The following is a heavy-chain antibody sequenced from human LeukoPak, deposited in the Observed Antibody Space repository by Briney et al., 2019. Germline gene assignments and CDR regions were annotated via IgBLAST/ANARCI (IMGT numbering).Heavy chain of an antibody. CDR3: AKCSSSSQRNWFDP. J-gene: IGHJ5*02. CDR1: GFTFRNYG. V-gene: IGHV3-30*18. Sequence: GGSLRLSCAASGFTFRNYGIHWVRQAPGKGLQWVAGVSDDGNTQYHEDSVKGRFTISRDNSKNAVFLQMTGLRAEDTAVYYCAKCSSSSQRNWFDPWGQGTLVTVSS. CDR2: VSDDGNTQ. D-gene: IGHD6-6*01.